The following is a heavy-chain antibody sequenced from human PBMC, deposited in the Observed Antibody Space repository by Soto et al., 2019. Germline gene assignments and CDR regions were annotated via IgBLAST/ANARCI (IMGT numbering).Heavy chain of an antibody. CDR3: ARREIQGPIDY. CDR2: IYYSGTT. CDR1: GYSISSSNW. J-gene: IGHJ4*02. V-gene: IGHV4-28*01. Sequence: QVQLQESGPGLVKPSDTLSLTCAVSGYSISSSNWWGWIRQPPGKGLEWIGYIYYSGTTYYNPSHNRRVTMTVDTSKNQFSLKLTSVTAVDTAVYYCARREIQGPIDYWGQGTLVTVSS. D-gene: IGHD1-26*01.